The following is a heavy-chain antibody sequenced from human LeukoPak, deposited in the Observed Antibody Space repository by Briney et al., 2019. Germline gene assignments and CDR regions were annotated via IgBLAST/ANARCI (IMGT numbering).Heavy chain of an antibody. D-gene: IGHD1-1*01. J-gene: IGHJ6*02. V-gene: IGHV1-2*02. CDR1: GYTFTGYY. CDR3: ARALGLERRSYYYYYGMDV. Sequence: APVKVSCKASGYTFTGYYMHWVRQAPGQGLEWMGWISPNSGGTNYAQKFQGRVTMTRDTSISTAYMELSRLRSDDTAVYYCARALGLERRSYYYYYGMDVWGQGTTVTVSS. CDR2: ISPNSGGT.